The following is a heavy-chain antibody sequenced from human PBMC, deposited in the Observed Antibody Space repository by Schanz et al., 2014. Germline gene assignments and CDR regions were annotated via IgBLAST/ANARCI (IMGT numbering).Heavy chain of an antibody. D-gene: IGHD3-22*01. CDR1: GFTVSSNY. V-gene: IGHV3-53*01. Sequence: EVQLVESGGALVQPGGSLRLSCAASGFTVSSNYMSWVRQAPGKGLEWVAVIYSGGSTFYTDSVKGRFTISRDNSKNTLYLQMNSLIAEDTAVYYCAKRYDTSGYSGFDYWGQGTLVTVSS. CDR3: AKRYDTSGYSGFDY. J-gene: IGHJ4*02. CDR2: IYSGGST.